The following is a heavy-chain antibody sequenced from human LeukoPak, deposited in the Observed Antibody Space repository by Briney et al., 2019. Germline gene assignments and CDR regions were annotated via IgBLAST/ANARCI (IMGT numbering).Heavy chain of an antibody. CDR2: ISGDGDNT. V-gene: IGHV3-43*02. Sequence: PRGSPRLSCVASGFTLDDSALHWVRQAPGKGLEWISLISGDGDNTYYADSVKGRFTISRDNSKNTLYLQMNSLRAEDTAVYYCARDPGFGGSCYFDYWDQGTL. CDR1: GFTLDDSA. J-gene: IGHJ4*02. CDR3: ARDPGFGGSCYFDY. D-gene: IGHD1-26*01.